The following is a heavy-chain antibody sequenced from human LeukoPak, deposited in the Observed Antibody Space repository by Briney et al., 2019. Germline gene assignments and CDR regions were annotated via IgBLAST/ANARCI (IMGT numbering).Heavy chain of an antibody. CDR1: GYTFTGYY. V-gene: IGHV1-2*02. J-gene: IGHJ4*02. CDR2: INPNSGGT. CDR3: ARSLLWFGEFFEY. Sequence: GASAKVSCKASGYTFTGYYMHWVRQAPGQGLEWMGWINPNSGGTNYAQKFQGRVTMTRDTSISTAYMELSRLRSDDTAVYYCARSLLWFGEFFEYWGQGTPVNLSS. D-gene: IGHD3-10*01.